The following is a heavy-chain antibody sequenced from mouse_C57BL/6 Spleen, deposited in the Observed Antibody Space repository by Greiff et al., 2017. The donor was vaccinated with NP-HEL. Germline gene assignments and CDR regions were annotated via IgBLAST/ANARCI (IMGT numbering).Heavy chain of an antibody. CDR1: GFTFSDYY. V-gene: IGHV5-16*01. J-gene: IGHJ3*01. Sequence: EVKLMESEGGLVQPGSSMKLSCTASGFTFSDYYMAWVRQVPEKGLEWVANINYDGSSTYYLDSLKSRFIISRDNAKNILYLQMSSLKSEDTATYYCARVIDVGFAYWGQGTLVTVSA. CDR3: ARVIDVGFAY. CDR2: INYDGSST.